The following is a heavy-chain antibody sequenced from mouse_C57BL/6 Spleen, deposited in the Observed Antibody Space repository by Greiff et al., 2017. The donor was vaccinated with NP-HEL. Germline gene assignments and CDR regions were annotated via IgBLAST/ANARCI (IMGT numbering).Heavy chain of an antibody. J-gene: IGHJ1*03. D-gene: IGHD1-1*01. CDR1: GYTFTSYW. V-gene: IGHV1-64*01. CDR2: IHPNSGST. CDR3: AREGTVLAPDDV. Sequence: QVQLQQPGAELVKPGASVKLSCKASGYTFTSYWMHWVKQRPGQGLEWIGMIHPNSGSTNYNEKFKSKATLTVDKSSSTAYMQLSSLTSEDSAVYYCAREGTVLAPDDVWGTGTTVTVSS.